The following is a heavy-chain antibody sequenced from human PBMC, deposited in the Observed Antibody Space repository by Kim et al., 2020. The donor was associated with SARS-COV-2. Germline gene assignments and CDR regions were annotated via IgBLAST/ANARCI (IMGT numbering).Heavy chain of an antibody. J-gene: IGHJ3*02. V-gene: IGHV3-23*01. Sequence: SVKGRFTNSRDNSKNTLYMKMNSLRAEDTAVYYCAKGYLSGSYYPGAFDIWGQGTMVTVSS. D-gene: IGHD1-26*01. CDR3: AKGYLSGSYYPGAFDI.